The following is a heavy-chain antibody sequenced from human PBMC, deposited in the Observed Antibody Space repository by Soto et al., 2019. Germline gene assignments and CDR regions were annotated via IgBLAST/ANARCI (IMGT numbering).Heavy chain of an antibody. CDR3: ARDLTRGLVDH. J-gene: IGHJ5*02. D-gene: IGHD4-17*01. CDR2: IIPILGIA. CDR1: GGTFSSYT. Sequence: SVKVSCKASGGTFSSYTISWVRQAPGQGLEWMGRIIPILGIANYAQKFQGRVTITADKSTSTAYMELSSLRSEDTAVYYCARDLTRGLVDHCGPGTLVTVSS. V-gene: IGHV1-69*04.